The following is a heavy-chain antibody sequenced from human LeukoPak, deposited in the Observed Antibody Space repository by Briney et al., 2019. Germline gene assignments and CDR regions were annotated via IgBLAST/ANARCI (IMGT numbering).Heavy chain of an antibody. CDR2: IRYDGSNK. CDR3: AKDQEAEPPFDY. D-gene: IGHD1-14*01. V-gene: IGHV3-30*02. Sequence: PGGSLRLSCAASGFTFSSYGMHWVRQAPGKGLEWVAFIRYDGSNKYYADSVKGRFTISRDNSKNTLYLQMNSLRAEDTAVYYCAKDQEAEPPFDYWGQGTLVTVSS. CDR1: GFTFSSYG. J-gene: IGHJ4*02.